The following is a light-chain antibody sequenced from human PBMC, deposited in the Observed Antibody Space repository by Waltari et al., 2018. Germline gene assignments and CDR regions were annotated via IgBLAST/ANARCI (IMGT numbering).Light chain of an antibody. CDR2: DAT. J-gene: IGKJ4*01. V-gene: IGKV3-11*01. Sequence: EIVLTQSPATLSLSPGERATLSCRARQSVSYYLDWYQQKPGQAPRLLIYDATNRATDIPARFSGSVSRTDFTLTISSLEPEDFAVYFCHQRSDWPPVFGGGTKVEIK. CDR1: QSVSYY. CDR3: HQRSDWPPV.